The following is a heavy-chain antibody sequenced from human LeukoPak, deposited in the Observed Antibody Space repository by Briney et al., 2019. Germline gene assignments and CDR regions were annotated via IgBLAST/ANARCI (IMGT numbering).Heavy chain of an antibody. J-gene: IGHJ5*02. V-gene: IGHV4-39*07. CDR1: GGSISSSSYY. D-gene: IGHD1-26*01. CDR2: IYYSGST. Sequence: SETLSLTCTVSGGSISSSSYYWGWIRQPPGKGLEWIGSIYYSGSTYYNPSLKSRVTISVDTSKNQFSLKLSSVSAADTAVYYCARDKRRELLNWFDPWGQGSLVTVSS. CDR3: ARDKRRELLNWFDP.